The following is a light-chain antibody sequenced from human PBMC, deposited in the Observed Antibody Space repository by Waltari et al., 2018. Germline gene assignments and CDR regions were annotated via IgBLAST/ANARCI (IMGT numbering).Light chain of an antibody. CDR2: GSS. Sequence: EVLMTQSPATLSVSQGERATLSCRASQSISRNLAWYQQKPGQAPRLLIHGSSTRATGIPARFSGSGSGTEFTLSISSLQSEDFAVYYCQQYNNWRTFGQGTKLEIK. J-gene: IGKJ2*01. V-gene: IGKV3-15*01. CDR1: QSISRN. CDR3: QQYNNWRT.